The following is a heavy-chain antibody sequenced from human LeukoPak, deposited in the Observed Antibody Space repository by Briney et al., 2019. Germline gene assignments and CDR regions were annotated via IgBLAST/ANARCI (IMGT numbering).Heavy chain of an antibody. V-gene: IGHV3-74*01. CDR1: GFTFSNYW. CDR2: INSDGINT. D-gene: IGHD6-6*01. CDR3: AKGFSSSSPYYFDY. J-gene: IGHJ4*02. Sequence: GGSLRLSCAASGFTFSNYWMHWVRQAPGKGLVWVSRINSDGINTSYADSVKGRFTISRDNAKNTLNLQMNSLRAEDTAVYYCAKGFSSSSPYYFDYWGQGTLVTVSS.